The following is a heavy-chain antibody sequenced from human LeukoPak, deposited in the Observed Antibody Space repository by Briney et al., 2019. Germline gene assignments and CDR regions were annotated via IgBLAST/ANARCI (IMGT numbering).Heavy chain of an antibody. Sequence: GGSLRLSCAASGFTFSDYYMSWIRQAPGKGLEWVSYISSSGSTIYYADSVKGRFAISRDNAKNSLYLQMNSLRAEDTAVYYCARERYPGETNWFDPWGQGTLVTVSS. V-gene: IGHV3-11*04. CDR2: ISSSGSTI. CDR3: ARERYPGETNWFDP. D-gene: IGHD1-14*01. CDR1: GFTFSDYY. J-gene: IGHJ5*02.